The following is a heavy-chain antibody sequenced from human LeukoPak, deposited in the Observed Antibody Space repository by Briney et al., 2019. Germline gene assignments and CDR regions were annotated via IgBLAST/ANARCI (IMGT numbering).Heavy chain of an antibody. D-gene: IGHD3-10*01. V-gene: IGHV3-48*03. CDR3: ARGRITMVRVDY. Sequence: PGVSLRLSCAASGFSFRSYEMKWVRQAPEKGLEWVSYISSTGSTIYYADSVKGRFTISRDNAKNSLYLQMNSLRAEDTAVYYCARGRITMVRVDYWGQGTLVTVSS. CDR2: ISSTGSTI. J-gene: IGHJ4*02. CDR1: GFSFRSYE.